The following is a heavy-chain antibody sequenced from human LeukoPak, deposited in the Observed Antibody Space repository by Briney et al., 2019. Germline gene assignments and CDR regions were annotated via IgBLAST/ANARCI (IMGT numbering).Heavy chain of an antibody. CDR3: AKETTRGYSGYDAYFDY. V-gene: IGHV3-23*01. CDR1: GFTFSSYA. Sequence: PGGSLRLSCAASGFTFSSYAMSWVRQAPGKGLEWVSAISGSGGSTYYADSVKGRFTISRDNSKNTLYLQMNSLRAEDTAVYYYAKETTRGYSGYDAYFDYWGQGTLVTVSS. D-gene: IGHD5-12*01. CDR2: ISGSGGST. J-gene: IGHJ4*02.